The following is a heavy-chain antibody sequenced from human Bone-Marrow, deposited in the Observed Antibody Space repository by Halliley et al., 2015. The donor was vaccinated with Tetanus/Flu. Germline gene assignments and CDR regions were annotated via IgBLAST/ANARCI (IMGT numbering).Heavy chain of an antibody. CDR3: LLGEGGNH. D-gene: IGHD3-10*01. CDR2: IRNKTHHERT. Sequence: SLRLSCTASGYTFADYGLTWVRQAPGKGLQWVGFIRNKTHHERTEYAPSVKGRFTISRDDSKSIAYLHMDSLKIDDTALYYCLLGEGGNHGGQGTLVTVSS. J-gene: IGHJ4*02. CDR1: GYTFADYG. V-gene: IGHV3-49*04.